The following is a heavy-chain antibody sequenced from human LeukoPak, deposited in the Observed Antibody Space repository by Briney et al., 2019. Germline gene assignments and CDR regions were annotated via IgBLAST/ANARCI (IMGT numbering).Heavy chain of an antibody. CDR2: INSSGNT. V-gene: IGHV4-61*01. D-gene: IGHD1-1*01. CDR1: GGSVSSDNYH. CDR3: ARSKTTDARFGMDV. J-gene: IGHJ6*02. Sequence: SETLSLTCTVSGGSVSSDNYHWSWIRQPPGKGLEWIGYINSSGNTNYNPSLKSRVTISVDTSKNQFSLRLSSVTAADTAVYYCARSKTTDARFGMDVWGQGTTVTVSS.